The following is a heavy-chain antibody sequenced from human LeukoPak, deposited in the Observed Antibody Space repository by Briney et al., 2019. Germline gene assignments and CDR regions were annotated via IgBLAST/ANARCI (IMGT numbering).Heavy chain of an antibody. CDR2: ISGSGDST. CDR1: GFTFSSYA. CDR3: AKETRYCSSTSCYTDY. V-gene: IGHV3-23*01. D-gene: IGHD2-2*02. Sequence: PGGSLRLSCAASGFTFSSYAMSWVRQAPGKGLKWVSAISGSGDSTYYADSVKGRFTISRDSPTNTLYLQMNSLRAGDTAVYYCAKETRYCSSTSCYTDYWGQGTLVTVSS. J-gene: IGHJ4*02.